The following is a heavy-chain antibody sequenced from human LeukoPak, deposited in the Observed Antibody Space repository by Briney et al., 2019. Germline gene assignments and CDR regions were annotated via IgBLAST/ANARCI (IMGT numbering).Heavy chain of an antibody. CDR1: GFTFSSYW. J-gene: IGHJ4*02. CDR2: IKQDGSEK. CDR3: ANGEQWLVQPFDY. V-gene: IGHV3-7*03. Sequence: GGSLRLSCAASGFTFSSYWMSWVRQAPGKGLEWVANIKQDGSEKYYVDSVKGRFTISRDNAKNTLYLQMNSLRAEDTAVYYCANGEQWLVQPFDYWGQGTLVTVSS. D-gene: IGHD6-19*01.